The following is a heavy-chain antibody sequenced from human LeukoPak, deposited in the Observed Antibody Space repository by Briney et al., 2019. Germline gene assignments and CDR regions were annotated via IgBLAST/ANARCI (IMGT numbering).Heavy chain of an antibody. CDR1: GFTFSNYA. J-gene: IGHJ4*02. CDR2: ISTSGGST. CDR3: AKNMGRSDY. Sequence: PGGSLRLSCAASGFTFSNYAMSWVRQAPGKGLEWVSGISTSGGSTYYADSVKGRFTISGDNSKNTLYLQMNSLRAEDTAVYYCAKNMGRSDYWGQGTLVTVSS. V-gene: IGHV3-23*01. D-gene: IGHD2-15*01.